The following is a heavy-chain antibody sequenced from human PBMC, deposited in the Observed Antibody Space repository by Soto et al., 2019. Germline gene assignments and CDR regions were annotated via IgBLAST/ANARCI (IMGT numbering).Heavy chain of an antibody. D-gene: IGHD2-21*02. CDR2: IRDKTNSYAT. Sequence: EVQLVESGGGLVQPGGSLKLSCAASGFNFNGSAMHWVRQASGKGLEWVGHIRDKTNSYATAYGASVKGRFTISRDDSRNTAYLQMNSLKTEDTAVYYCTSLEDNVVTAYWFFYVWGRGTLVTVSS. CDR3: TSLEDNVVTAYWFFYV. CDR1: GFNFNGSA. V-gene: IGHV3-73*02. J-gene: IGHJ2*01.